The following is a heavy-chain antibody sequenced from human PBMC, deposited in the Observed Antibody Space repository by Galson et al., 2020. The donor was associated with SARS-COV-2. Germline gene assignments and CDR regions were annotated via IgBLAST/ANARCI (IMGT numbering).Heavy chain of an antibody. CDR1: GFPFSTYA. J-gene: IGHJ3*02. V-gene: IGHV3-30*04. D-gene: IGHD1-26*01. CDR3: ARPYGGSYFEAFDM. Sequence: GGSLRLSCAASGFPFSTYAMHWVRQAPGKGLEWVALMSYDGSNKYYADSVKGRFTISRDNSKNTLYLQLNSLRTADTAVYYCARPYGGSYFEAFDMWGQGTMVTVSS. CDR2: MSYDGSNK.